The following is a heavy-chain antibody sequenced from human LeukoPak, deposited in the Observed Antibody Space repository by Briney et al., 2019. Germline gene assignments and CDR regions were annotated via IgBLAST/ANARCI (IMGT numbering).Heavy chain of an antibody. J-gene: IGHJ4*02. V-gene: IGHV3-23*01. CDR3: AKVGLLGVVPAAMLIDY. CDR2: ISGSGGST. Sequence: GGSLRLSCAASGFTFSSYAMSWARQAPGKGLEWVSAISGSGGSTYYADSVKGRFTISRDNSKNTLYLQMNSLRAEDTAVYYCAKVGLLGVVPAAMLIDYWGQGTLDTVSS. D-gene: IGHD2-2*01. CDR1: GFTFSSYA.